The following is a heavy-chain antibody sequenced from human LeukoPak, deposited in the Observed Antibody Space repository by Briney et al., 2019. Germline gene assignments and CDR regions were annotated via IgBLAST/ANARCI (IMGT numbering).Heavy chain of an antibody. V-gene: IGHV1-69*01. J-gene: IGHJ4*02. CDR2: IIPIFGTA. CDR3: AREVFAGYRASDY. Sequence: SVKVSCKASGGTFSSYAISWVRQAPGQGLEWMGGIIPIFGTANYAQKFQGRVTITADESTSTAYMELSSLRSEDTAVYYCAREVFAGYRASDYWGQGTLVTVSS. D-gene: IGHD3-16*02. CDR1: GGTFSSYA.